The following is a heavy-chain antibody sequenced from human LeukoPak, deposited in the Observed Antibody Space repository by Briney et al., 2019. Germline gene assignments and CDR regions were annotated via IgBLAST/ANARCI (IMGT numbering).Heavy chain of an antibody. V-gene: IGHV3-15*07. J-gene: IGHJ4*03. CDR1: GFRFNNAW. CDR3: TTDPGDRRYFDV. Sequence: GSLRLSCVASGFRFNNAWMNWVRQAPGKGPEWVGHIRSKVDGGTPEHAAPVKGGFTISRDDSRDTLYLQLNSLRTEDTGVYYSTTDPGDRRYFDVWGQGARSPSP. CDR2: IRSKVDGGTP. D-gene: IGHD7-27*01.